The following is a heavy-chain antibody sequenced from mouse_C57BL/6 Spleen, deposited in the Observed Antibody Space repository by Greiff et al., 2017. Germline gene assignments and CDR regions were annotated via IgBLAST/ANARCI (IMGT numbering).Heavy chain of an antibody. D-gene: IGHD2-10*01. CDR1: GYAFSSSW. V-gene: IGHV1-82*01. CDR3: AREAYSEDY. J-gene: IGHJ2*01. CDR2: IYPGDGDT. Sequence: QVQLKESGPELVKPGASVKISCKASGYAFSSSWMNWVKQRPGKGLEWIGRIYPGDGDTNYNGKFKGKATLTADKSSSTAYMQLSSLTSEDSAVYFCAREAYSEDYWGQGTTLTVSS.